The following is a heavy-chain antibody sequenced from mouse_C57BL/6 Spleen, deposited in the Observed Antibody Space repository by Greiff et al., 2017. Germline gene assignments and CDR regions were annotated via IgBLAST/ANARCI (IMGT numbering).Heavy chain of an antibody. Sequence: VQLQQPGAELVMPGASVKLSCKASGYTFTSYWMHWVKQRPGQGLEWIGEIDPSDSYTNYNQKFKGKSTLTVDKSSSTAYMQLSSLTSEDSAVYYCARRALTGPYYYAMDYWGQGTSVTVSS. CDR2: IDPSDSYT. J-gene: IGHJ4*01. CDR1: GYTFTSYW. CDR3: ARRALTGPYYYAMDY. V-gene: IGHV1-69*01. D-gene: IGHD4-1*01.